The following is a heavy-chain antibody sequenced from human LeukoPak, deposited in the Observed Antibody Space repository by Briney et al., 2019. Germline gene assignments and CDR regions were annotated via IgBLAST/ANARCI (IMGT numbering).Heavy chain of an antibody. CDR2: INSDGRST. D-gene: IGHD6-13*01. Sequence: GGSLRLSCAASGFTFSSYGMHWVRQAPGKGLVWVSRINSDGRSTIDADSVKGRFTISRDNSKNTLYLQMNSLRAEDTAVCYCAREGHSAFDIWGQGTMVTVSS. V-gene: IGHV3-74*01. CDR1: GFTFSSYG. J-gene: IGHJ3*02. CDR3: AREGHSAFDI.